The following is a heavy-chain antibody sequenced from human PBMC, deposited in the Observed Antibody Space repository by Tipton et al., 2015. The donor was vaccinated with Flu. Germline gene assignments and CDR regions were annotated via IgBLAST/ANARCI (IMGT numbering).Heavy chain of an antibody. CDR1: GGSIGSDKW. D-gene: IGHD3-10*01. J-gene: IGHJ6*02. CDR2: ISHSGST. CDR3: ARDRGLSWTRISIGRDSTYGNVYNGMDV. Sequence: GLVKPSGTLSLTCAVSGGSIGSDKWWTWVRQPPGKGLEWIGEISHSGSTNYNPSLKSRVTISVDKSQNQFSLKLSSVTAADTAMYYCARDRGLSWTRISIGRDSTYGNVYNGMDVWGQGTTVTVSS. V-gene: IGHV4-4*02.